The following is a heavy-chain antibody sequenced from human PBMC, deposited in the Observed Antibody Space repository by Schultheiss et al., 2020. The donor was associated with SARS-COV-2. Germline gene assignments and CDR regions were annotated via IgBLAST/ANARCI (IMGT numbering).Heavy chain of an antibody. D-gene: IGHD6-13*01. J-gene: IGHJ6*02. CDR2: ISYDGSNK. Sequence: GGSLRLSCAASGFTFSSYAMHWVRQAPGKGLEWVAVISYDGSNKYYADSVKGRFTISRDNSKNTLYLQMNSLRAEDTAVYYCARDPFQQGYYYYYYGMDVWGQGTTVTVSS. CDR3: ARDPFQQGYYYYYYGMDV. CDR1: GFTFSSYA. V-gene: IGHV3-30*01.